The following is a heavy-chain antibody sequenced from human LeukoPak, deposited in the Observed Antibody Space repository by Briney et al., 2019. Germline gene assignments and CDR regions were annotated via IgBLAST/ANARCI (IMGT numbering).Heavy chain of an antibody. V-gene: IGHV3-23*01. CDR2: ICGSGSAT. J-gene: IGHJ4*02. D-gene: IGHD3-16*02. Sequence: PGGSLRLSCAASGFTFSSYAMSWIRQAPGKGLEWLSAICGSGSATYYAGSVKGRFTISRDNSKNLLYLQMNGLSADDTAVYYCAKDSYVVSLDYWGQGTLVTVSS. CDR3: AKDSYVVSLDY. CDR1: GFTFSSYA.